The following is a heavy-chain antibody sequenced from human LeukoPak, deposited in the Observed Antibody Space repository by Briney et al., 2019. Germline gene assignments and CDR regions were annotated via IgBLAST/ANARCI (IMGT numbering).Heavy chain of an antibody. CDR2: ISGSGGST. CDR3: AKSGTGSGTYTHLDV. CDR1: GFTFSSSA. Sequence: GGSLRLSCAASGFTFSSSAMTWVRQAPGKGLEWVSGISGSGGSTYYAASVKGRCTISRDNSRNTLFLHMSSLRAEDTARYYCAKSGTGSGTYTHLDVWGKGTTVTVSS. J-gene: IGHJ6*04. V-gene: IGHV3-23*01. D-gene: IGHD1-26*01.